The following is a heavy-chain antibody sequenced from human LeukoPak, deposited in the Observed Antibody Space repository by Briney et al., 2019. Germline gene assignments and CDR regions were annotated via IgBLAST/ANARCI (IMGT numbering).Heavy chain of an antibody. CDR2: INPRGGST. CDR1: GYTFTNYY. J-gene: IGHJ4*02. V-gene: IGHV1-46*01. D-gene: IGHD5-18*01. Sequence: GASVKVSCKASGYTFTNYYMHWVRQAPGQGLEWMGIINPRGGSTSYAQKFQGSVTMTRDTSTNTVYMDLSSLRSEDTAVYYCAREIGPIQLHLWGSAFDYWGQGTLVTVSS. CDR3: AREIGPIQLHLWGSAFDY.